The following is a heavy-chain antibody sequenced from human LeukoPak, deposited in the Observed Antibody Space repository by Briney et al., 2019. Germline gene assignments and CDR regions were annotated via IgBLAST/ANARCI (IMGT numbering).Heavy chain of an antibody. CDR3: ARDYYDSSGYYRRRLYYFDY. D-gene: IGHD3-22*01. Sequence: SETLSLTCTVSGGSIGSSSDYWAWIRQFPGTDLEWIGSIDYSGSTYYNPSLKSRVTISVDTSKNQFSLKLSSVTAADTAVYYCARDYYDSSGYYRRRLYYFDYWGQGTLVTVSS. CDR1: GGSIGSSSDY. CDR2: IDYSGST. V-gene: IGHV4-39*02. J-gene: IGHJ4*02.